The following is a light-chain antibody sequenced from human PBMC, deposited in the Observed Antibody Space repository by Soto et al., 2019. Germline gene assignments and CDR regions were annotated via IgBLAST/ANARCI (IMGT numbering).Light chain of an antibody. J-gene: IGKJ1*01. CDR2: DAS. V-gene: IGKV3-11*01. Sequence: EIVLTQSPATLSLSPGERATLSCRASQSVSSYLAWYQQKPGQPPRLLIYDASNRATGIPARFSGSGSGTDFTLTISSLEPEDFAVYYCQQRSSWPPWTF. CDR3: QQRSSWPPWT. CDR1: QSVSSY.